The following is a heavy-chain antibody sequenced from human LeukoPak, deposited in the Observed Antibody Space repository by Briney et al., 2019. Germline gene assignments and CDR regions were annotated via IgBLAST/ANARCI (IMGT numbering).Heavy chain of an antibody. J-gene: IGHJ4*02. CDR1: GYSFTAFY. D-gene: IGHD3-10*01. V-gene: IGHV1-2*02. CDR3: ARDGEYGTGSYYRGCFDY. CDR2: IHPRSGET. Sequence: ASVKVSCRASGYSFTAFYIHWVRQAPGQGLEWMGWIHPRSGETNYAYKFRGRVTMTRDTSISTTYMDLGSLGSDDTAVYYCARDGEYGTGSYYRGCFDYWGQGTLVTVSS.